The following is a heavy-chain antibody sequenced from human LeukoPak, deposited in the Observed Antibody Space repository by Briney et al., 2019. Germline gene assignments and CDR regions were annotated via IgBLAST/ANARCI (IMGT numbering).Heavy chain of an antibody. CDR3: ARQYYYGSGSDRLDY. CDR2: IYRSGST. CDR1: GYSISSGSY. Sequence: SETLSLTCTVSGYSISSGSYWDWIRQPPGKGLEWIGTIYRSGSTYYNPSLNSRVTISVDTSKNQFSLKLRSVSAADTAVYYCARQYYYGSGSDRLDYWGQGTLVTVSS. D-gene: IGHD3-10*01. J-gene: IGHJ4*02. V-gene: IGHV4-38-2*02.